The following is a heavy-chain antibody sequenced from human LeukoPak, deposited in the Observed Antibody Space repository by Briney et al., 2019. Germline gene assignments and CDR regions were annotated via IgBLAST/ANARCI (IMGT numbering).Heavy chain of an antibody. CDR1: GYTFTNYG. CDR3: ARGWELDY. D-gene: IGHD1-26*01. Sequence: ASVTVSCKASGYTFTNYGISWVRQAPGQGLEWMGWISTYNGNTNYAQNLQGRVTMTTDTSTTTAYMELRSLRSDDTAVYYCARGWELDYWGQGTLVTVSS. CDR2: ISTYNGNT. V-gene: IGHV1-18*01. J-gene: IGHJ4*02.